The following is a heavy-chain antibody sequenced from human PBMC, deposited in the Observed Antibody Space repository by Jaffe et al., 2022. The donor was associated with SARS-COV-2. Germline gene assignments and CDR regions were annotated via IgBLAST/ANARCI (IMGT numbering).Heavy chain of an antibody. CDR3: AKSVVPAAHFINWFDP. Sequence: EVQLLESGGGLVQPGGSLRLSCAASGFTFSSYAMSWVRQAPGKGLEWVSAISGSGGSTYYADSVKGRFTISRDNSKNTLYLQMNSLRAEDTAVYYCAKSVVPAAHFINWFDPWGQGTLVTVSS. V-gene: IGHV3-23*01. CDR2: ISGSGGST. J-gene: IGHJ5*02. D-gene: IGHD2-2*01. CDR1: GFTFSSYA.